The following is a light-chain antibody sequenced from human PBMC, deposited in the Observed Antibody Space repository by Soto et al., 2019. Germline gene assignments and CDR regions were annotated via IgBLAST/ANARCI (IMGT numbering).Light chain of an antibody. CDR3: AAWDDSLSGRV. CDR1: GSNIGPNY. CDR2: NND. Sequence: QSVLTQPPSASGTPGQRVTMSCSGSGSNIGPNYVYWFQQFPGTAPKLLIYNNDQRPSGVPDRFSGSKSGTSASLDISGLRSEVEADYYCAAWDDSLSGRVFGGGTKVTVL. V-gene: IGLV1-47*02. J-gene: IGLJ3*02.